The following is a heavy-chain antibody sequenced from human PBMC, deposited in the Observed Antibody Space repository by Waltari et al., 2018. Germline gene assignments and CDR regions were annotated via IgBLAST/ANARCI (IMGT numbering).Heavy chain of an antibody. D-gene: IGHD3-3*01. V-gene: IGHV3-30*02. Sequence: QVQLVESGGGVVQPGGSLRLSCAASGFTFSSYGMHWVRQAPGKGLEWVAFIRYDGSNKYYADSVKGRFTISRDNSKNTLYLQMNSLRAEDTAVYYCAKGDSTIFGVAGYYMDVWGKGTTVTVSS. CDR1: GFTFSSYG. CDR3: AKGDSTIFGVAGYYMDV. J-gene: IGHJ6*03. CDR2: IRYDGSNK.